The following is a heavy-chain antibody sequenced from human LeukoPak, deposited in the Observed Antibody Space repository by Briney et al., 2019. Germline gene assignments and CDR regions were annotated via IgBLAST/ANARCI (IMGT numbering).Heavy chain of an antibody. J-gene: IGHJ4*02. CDR2: IYSGGST. D-gene: IGHD6-13*01. CDR3: AKAPGIAAAGTELDY. V-gene: IGHV3-53*01. Sequence: GGSLRLSCAASGFTVSSNYMSWVRQAPGKGLEWVSVIYSGGSTYYADSVKGRFTISRDNSKNTLYLQMNSLRAEDTAVYYCAKAPGIAAAGTELDYWGQGTLVTVSS. CDR1: GFTVSSNY.